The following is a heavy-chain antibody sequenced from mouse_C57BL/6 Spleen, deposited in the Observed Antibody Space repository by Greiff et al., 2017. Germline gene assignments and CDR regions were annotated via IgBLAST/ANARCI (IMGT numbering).Heavy chain of an antibody. CDR2: IHPNSGST. Sequence: QVQLQQPGAELVKPGASVKLSCKASGYTFTSYWMHWVKQRPGQGLEWIGMIHPNSGSTNYNEKFKSKATLTVDKSSSTAYMQLSSLPSEDSAVYYCARSDYGYFDGWGTGTTVTVAS. CDR3: ARSDYGYFDG. CDR1: GYTFTSYW. J-gene: IGHJ1*03. V-gene: IGHV1-64*01.